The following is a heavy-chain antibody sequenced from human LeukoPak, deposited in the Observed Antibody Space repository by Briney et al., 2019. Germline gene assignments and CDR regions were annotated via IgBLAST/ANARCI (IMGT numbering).Heavy chain of an antibody. CDR3: ARLRYYYDSSGYGDY. J-gene: IGHJ4*02. V-gene: IGHV4-39*01. Sequence: SETLSLTCTVSGGSISSSSYYWGWIRQPPGKGLEWIGSIYYSGSTYYNPSLKGRVTISVDTSKNQFSLKLSSVTAADTAVYYCARLRYYYDSSGYGDYWGQGTLVTVSS. CDR1: GGSISSSSYY. CDR2: IYYSGST. D-gene: IGHD3-22*01.